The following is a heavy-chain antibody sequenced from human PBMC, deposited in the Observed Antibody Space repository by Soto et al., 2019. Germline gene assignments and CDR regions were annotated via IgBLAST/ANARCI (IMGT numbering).Heavy chain of an antibody. J-gene: IGHJ2*01. D-gene: IGHD5-18*01. CDR3: ARDPLWGTAMVLWYFDL. V-gene: IGHV3-30-3*01. CDR1: GFTFSSFA. Sequence: QVQLVESGGGVVQPGRCLRVSCAASGFTFSSFAMHWVRQAPGKGLESVAVISYDGSIKYYADSVKGRFTISRDNSKNTLFLQMNSLRAEDTAVYYCARDPLWGTAMVLWYFDLWGRGTLVTVSS. CDR2: ISYDGSIK.